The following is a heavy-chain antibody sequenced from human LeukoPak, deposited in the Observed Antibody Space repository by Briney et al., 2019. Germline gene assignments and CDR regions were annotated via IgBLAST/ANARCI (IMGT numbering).Heavy chain of an antibody. CDR1: GGSFSGYY. CDR2: INHSGST. CDR3: AAGGIAPVY. J-gene: IGHJ4*02. Sequence: SETLSLTCAVYGGSFSGYYWSWIRQPPGKGLEWIGEINHSGSTNYNPSLKSRVAISVDTSNNHFSLKLTSVTAADTAVYYCAAGGIAPVYWGQGTLVTVSS. V-gene: IGHV4-34*01. D-gene: IGHD2-21*01.